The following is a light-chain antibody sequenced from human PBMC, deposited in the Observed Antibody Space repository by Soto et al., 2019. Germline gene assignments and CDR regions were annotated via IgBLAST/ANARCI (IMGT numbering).Light chain of an antibody. CDR2: EVS. CDR3: SSYTSSSTLVV. V-gene: IGLV2-14*01. J-gene: IGLJ2*01. Sequence: QSALTQPASVSGSPGQSITISCAGTSNDVGGYPFVSWYQQHPGKAPRLMIYEVSDRPSGVSNRFSGSKSGNTASLTISGLQAEDEADYYCSSYTSSSTLVVFGGGIKLTVL. CDR1: SNDVGGYPF.